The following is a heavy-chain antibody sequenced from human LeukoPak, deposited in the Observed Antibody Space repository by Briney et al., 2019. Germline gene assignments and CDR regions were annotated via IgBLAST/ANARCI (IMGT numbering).Heavy chain of an antibody. Sequence: GGSLRLSCAASGFTFSSYTINWVGQAPGKGLEWVTLISYDGSNKYYADSVKGRFTISRDNSKNTLYLQMNSLRAEDTAVYYCASDACSSTSCSPPGYFDYWGQGTLVTVSS. CDR2: ISYDGSNK. V-gene: IGHV3-30-3*01. D-gene: IGHD2-2*01. CDR3: ASDACSSTSCSPPGYFDY. CDR1: GFTFSSYT. J-gene: IGHJ4*02.